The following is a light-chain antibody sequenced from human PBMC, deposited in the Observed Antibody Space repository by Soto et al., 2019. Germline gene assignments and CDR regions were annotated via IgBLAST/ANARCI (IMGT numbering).Light chain of an antibody. CDR2: EVN. CDR1: SGDVGTYNL. CDR3: CSYAGRSNVV. Sequence: QSALTQPASVSGSPGQSITISCTGTSGDVGTYNLVSWYQQHPGRAPKLIIFEVNKRPSGVSNRLSGSKSGNTASLAISGLQADDEADYHCCSYAGRSNVVCGGGTQLNVL. J-gene: IGLJ2*01. V-gene: IGLV2-23*02.